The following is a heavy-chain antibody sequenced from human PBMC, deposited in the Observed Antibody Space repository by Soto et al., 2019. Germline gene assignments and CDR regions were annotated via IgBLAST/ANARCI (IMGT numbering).Heavy chain of an antibody. J-gene: IGHJ4*02. CDR1: GFTFSSYA. Sequence: GGSLRLSCAASGFTFSSYAMSWVRQAPGKGLEWVSAISGSGHSTYYADSVKGRFTISRDNPKNTLYLQMNSLRAEDTAVYYCATGRFGETRHFGYWGQGTLVTVSS. CDR2: ISGSGHST. V-gene: IGHV3-23*01. CDR3: ATGRFGETRHFGY. D-gene: IGHD3-10*01.